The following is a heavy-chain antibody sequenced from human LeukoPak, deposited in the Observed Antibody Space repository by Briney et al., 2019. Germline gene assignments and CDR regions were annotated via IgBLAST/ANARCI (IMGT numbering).Heavy chain of an antibody. CDR3: ARDRSYGYGGEYFDY. D-gene: IGHD5-18*01. J-gene: IGHJ4*02. CDR2: ISSSSSYI. Sequence: GGSLRLSCAASGFTFSSYSMNWVRQAPGKGLEWVSSISSSSSYIYYADSVKGRFTISRDNAKNSLYLQMNSLRAEDTAVYYCARDRSYGYGGEYFDYWGQGTLVTVSS. CDR1: GFTFSSYS. V-gene: IGHV3-21*01.